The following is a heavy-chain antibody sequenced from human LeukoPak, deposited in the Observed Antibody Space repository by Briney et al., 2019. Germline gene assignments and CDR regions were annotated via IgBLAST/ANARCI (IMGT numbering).Heavy chain of an antibody. V-gene: IGHV4-39*01. CDR2: IYYSGNS. J-gene: IGHJ4*02. D-gene: IGHD3-22*01. CDR3: ARHRDEGWLSDY. Sequence: SETLSLTCTVSGGSISSNSYYWGWIRQPPGKGLEWIGSIYYSGNSYSNPSLKSRVTISVDTSKNQFSLKLSSVTAADTAMYYCARHRDEGWLSDYWGQGTLVTVSS. CDR1: GGSISSNSYY.